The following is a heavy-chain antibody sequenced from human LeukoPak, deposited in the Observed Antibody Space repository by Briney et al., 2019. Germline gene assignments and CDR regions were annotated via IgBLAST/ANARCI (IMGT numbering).Heavy chain of an antibody. V-gene: IGHV4-34*01. J-gene: IGHJ6*03. D-gene: IGHD3-10*01. CDR1: DGSFNDYF. CDR2: IYYGGST. CDR3: ARVHYGSGSLYYYYYYMDV. Sequence: PSETLSLTCAVYDGSFNDYFWSWVRQPPGKGLEWIGSIYYGGSTYYSPSLKSRVTISVDTSKNQFSLKLTSVTAADTAVYYCARVHYGSGSLYYYYYYMDVWGKGTTVTISS.